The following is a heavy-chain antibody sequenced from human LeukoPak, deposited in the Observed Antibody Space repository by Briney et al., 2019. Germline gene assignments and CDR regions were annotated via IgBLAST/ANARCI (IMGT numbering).Heavy chain of an antibody. J-gene: IGHJ4*02. CDR3: ARDRTTVTTFDY. CDR2: ISSSSSYI. D-gene: IGHD4-17*01. V-gene: IGHV3-21*01. Sequence: GGSLRLSCVASGFTFSSYSMNWVRQAPGKGLEWVSSISSSSSYIYYADSVKGRFTISRDNAKNSLYLQMNTLRAEDTAVYYCARDRTTVTTFDYWGQGTLVTVSS. CDR1: GFTFSSYS.